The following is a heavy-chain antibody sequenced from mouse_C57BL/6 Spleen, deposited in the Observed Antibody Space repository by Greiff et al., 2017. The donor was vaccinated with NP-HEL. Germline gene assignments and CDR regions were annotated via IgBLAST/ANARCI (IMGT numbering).Heavy chain of an antibody. CDR3: TRFYYGSSYRAMDD. Sequence: VQLQQSGTVLARPGASVKMSCKTSGYTFTSYWMHWVKQRPGQGLEWIGAIYPGNSDTSYNQKFKGKAKLTAVTSASPAYMELSSLTNEDSAVYYCTRFYYGSSYRAMDDWGQGTSVTVSS. V-gene: IGHV1-5*01. CDR2: IYPGNSDT. J-gene: IGHJ4*01. D-gene: IGHD1-1*01. CDR1: GYTFTSYW.